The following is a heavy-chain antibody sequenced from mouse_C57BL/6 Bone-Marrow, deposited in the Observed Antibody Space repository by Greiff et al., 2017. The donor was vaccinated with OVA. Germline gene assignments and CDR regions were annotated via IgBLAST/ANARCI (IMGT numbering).Heavy chain of an antibody. J-gene: IGHJ2*01. CDR3: ASGGLRIDY. CDR1: GYTFTSYW. D-gene: IGHD1-1*01. Sequence: QVQLQQPGAELVMPGASVKLSCKASGYTFTSYWMHWVKQRPGQGLEWIGEIDPSDSYTNYNQKFKGKSTLTVDKSSSTAYMQLSSLTSEDSAVYYCASGGLRIDYWGQGTTLTVSS. V-gene: IGHV1-69*01. CDR2: IDPSDSYT.